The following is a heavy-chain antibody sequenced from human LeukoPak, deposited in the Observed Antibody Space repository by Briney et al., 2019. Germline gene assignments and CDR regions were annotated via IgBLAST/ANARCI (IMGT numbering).Heavy chain of an antibody. V-gene: IGHV3-38-3*01. J-gene: IGHJ4*02. D-gene: IGHD5-12*01. Sequence: GGSLRLSCAASGFTVSSNEMSWVRQAPGKGLEWVSSISGGSTYYADSRKGRFTISRDNSKNTLHLQMNSLRAEDTAVYYCARSRRHHGGYTPLYRPPTSKFDYWGQGTLVTVSS. CDR3: ARSRRHHGGYTPLYRPPTSKFDY. CDR1: GFTVSSNE. CDR2: ISGGST.